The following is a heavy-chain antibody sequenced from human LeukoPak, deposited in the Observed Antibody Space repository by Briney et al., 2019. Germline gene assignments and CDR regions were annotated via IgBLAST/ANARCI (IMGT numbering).Heavy chain of an antibody. J-gene: IGHJ4*02. CDR1: GFPFSSYN. Sequence: GGSLSLSCTASGFPFSSYNMNWIRQPPGKGLEWVSYIDSSSSTIYYADSVKGRFTISRDNAKNSLYLQMNSLRAEDTDVYYCASPFDYWGQGTLVTVSS. V-gene: IGHV3-48*01. CDR3: ASPFDY. CDR2: IDSSSSTI.